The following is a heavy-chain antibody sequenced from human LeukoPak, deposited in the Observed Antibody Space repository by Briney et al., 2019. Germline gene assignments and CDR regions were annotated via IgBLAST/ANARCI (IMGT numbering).Heavy chain of an antibody. D-gene: IGHD2-2*01. CDR1: GYTFTGYY. J-gene: IGHJ5*02. V-gene: IGHV1-2*02. Sequence: ASVKVSCKASGYTFTGYYMHWVRQAPGQGLEWMGWINPNSGGTNYAQKVQGRVTMNRDTSISTAYMELSRLRSDDTAVYYCAREDDCSSTSCWFDPWGQGTLVTVSS. CDR3: AREDDCSSTSCWFDP. CDR2: INPNSGGT.